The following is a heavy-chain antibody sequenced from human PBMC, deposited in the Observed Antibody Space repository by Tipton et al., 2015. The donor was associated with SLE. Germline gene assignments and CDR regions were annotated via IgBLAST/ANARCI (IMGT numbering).Heavy chain of an antibody. V-gene: IGHV3-15*01. CDR2: IKSKTDGGTT. J-gene: IGHJ4*02. CDR3: TTYRLLWFREPDY. Sequence: SLRLSCAASGFTFSNAWMSWVRQAPGKGPEWVGRIKSKTDGGTTDYAAPVKGRFTISRDDSKNTLYLQMNSLKTEDTAVYYCTTYRLLWFREPDYWGQGTLVTVSS. D-gene: IGHD3-10*01. CDR1: GFTFSNAW.